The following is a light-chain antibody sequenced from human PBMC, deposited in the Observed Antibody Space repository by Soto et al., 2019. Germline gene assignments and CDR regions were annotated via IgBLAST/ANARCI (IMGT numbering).Light chain of an antibody. Sequence: DIQMTRSPSSLSASVGDRVTITCRASQSISSYLNWYQQKPGKAPKLLIYAASSLQGGVPSRFSGSGSGTDFTPSISSLQPEDFAAYYCQQTYSTPYTFGQGTKLEIK. CDR1: QSISSY. J-gene: IGKJ2*01. CDR3: QQTYSTPYT. CDR2: AAS. V-gene: IGKV1-39*01.